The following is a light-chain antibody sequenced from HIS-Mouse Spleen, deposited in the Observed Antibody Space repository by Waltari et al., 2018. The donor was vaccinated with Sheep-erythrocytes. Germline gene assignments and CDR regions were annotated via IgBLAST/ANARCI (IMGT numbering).Light chain of an antibody. V-gene: IGLV2-23*01. CDR1: SSDVGSYNL. CDR2: EGS. Sequence: QSALTQPASVSGSPGQSITISCTGTSSDVGSYNLVSWYQQHPGKAPKPLIYEGSKRPSGGSNRFSGSKSCNTASLTISGLQAEDEADYYCCSYAGSSTNVVFGGGTKLTVL. J-gene: IGLJ2*01. CDR3: CSYAGSSTNVV.